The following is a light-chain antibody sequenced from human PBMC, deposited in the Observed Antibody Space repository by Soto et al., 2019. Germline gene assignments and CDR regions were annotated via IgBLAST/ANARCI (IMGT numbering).Light chain of an antibody. J-gene: IGLJ1*01. CDR2: DVS. V-gene: IGLV2-14*03. CDR1: SSDVGGYNY. Sequence: QSALTQPAAVSGSPGQSITISCTGTSSDVGGYNYVSWYQQHPGKAPQLIIYDVSDRPSGVSNRFSGSKSGNTASLTISGLQAEDEADYYCSSYSTSSTVFGTGTSSPS. CDR3: SSYSTSSTV.